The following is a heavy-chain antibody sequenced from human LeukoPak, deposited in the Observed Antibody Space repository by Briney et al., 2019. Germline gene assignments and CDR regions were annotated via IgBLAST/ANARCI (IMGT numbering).Heavy chain of an antibody. D-gene: IGHD2-15*01. Sequence: GGSLRLSCAASGFTFSSYWMHWVRQPPGKGLVWVSRISGDGTTTRYADSVKGRFTISRDNAKNSLYLQLDSLRAEDTAVYYCARDSVLHCSGGSCYSNFEYWGQGTRVTVSA. V-gene: IGHV3-74*01. CDR3: ARDSVLHCSGGSCYSNFEY. J-gene: IGHJ4*02. CDR2: ISGDGTTT. CDR1: GFTFSSYW.